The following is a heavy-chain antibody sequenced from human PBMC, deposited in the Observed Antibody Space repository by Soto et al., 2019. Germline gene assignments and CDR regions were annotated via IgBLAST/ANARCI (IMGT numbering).Heavy chain of an antibody. CDR1: GASTVSHYH. Sequence: QVQLQESGPGLVKPSQTLSLTCSVSGASTVSHYHWTWIRQPPGKGLEWMGYIFNSGTTFYNPSLTSRLSISMDTSGNHFSLELRSVTAAHTAVYYCALALGPTTGLDYWGQGTLVTVSS. D-gene: IGHD1-26*01. CDR3: ALALGPTTGLDY. J-gene: IGHJ4*02. CDR2: IFNSGTT. V-gene: IGHV4-31*02.